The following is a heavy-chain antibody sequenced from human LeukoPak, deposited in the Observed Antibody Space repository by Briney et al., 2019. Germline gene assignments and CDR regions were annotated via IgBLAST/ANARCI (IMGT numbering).Heavy chain of an antibody. V-gene: IGHV3-48*01. CDR1: GFTFSSYS. J-gene: IGHJ4*02. CDR3: ARDQAARAGPKVDY. D-gene: IGHD6-6*01. Sequence: GGSLRLSCAASGFTFSSYSMNWVRQAPGKGLEWVSYISSSSSTIYYADSVKGRFTISRDNAKNSLYLQMNSLRAEDTAVYYCARDQAARAGPKVDYWGQGTLVTVXX. CDR2: ISSSSSTI.